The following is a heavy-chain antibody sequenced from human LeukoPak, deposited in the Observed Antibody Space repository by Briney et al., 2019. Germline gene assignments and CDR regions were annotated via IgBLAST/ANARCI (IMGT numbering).Heavy chain of an antibody. D-gene: IGHD5-12*01. J-gene: IGHJ3*02. Sequence: ASVKVSWKASGYTFTSYAMHWVRQAPGQRLEWMGWINAGNGNTKYSQKFQGRVTITRDTSASTAYMELSSLRSEDTAVYYCARAPSPTRAFDIWGQGTMVTVSS. CDR2: INAGNGNT. CDR1: GYTFTSYA. CDR3: ARAPSPTRAFDI. V-gene: IGHV1-3*01.